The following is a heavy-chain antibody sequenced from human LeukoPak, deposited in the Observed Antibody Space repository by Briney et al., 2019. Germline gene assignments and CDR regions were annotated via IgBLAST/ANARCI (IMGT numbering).Heavy chain of an antibody. CDR2: ISGSGGST. Sequence: GGSLRLSCAASGFTFSSYAMSWVRQAPGKGLEWVSAISGSGGSTYYADSVKGRSTISRDNSKNTLYLQMNSLRAEDTAVYYCATTLSGAVAGSDYWGQGTLVTVSS. J-gene: IGHJ4*02. D-gene: IGHD6-19*01. CDR3: ATTLSGAVAGSDY. CDR1: GFTFSSYA. V-gene: IGHV3-23*01.